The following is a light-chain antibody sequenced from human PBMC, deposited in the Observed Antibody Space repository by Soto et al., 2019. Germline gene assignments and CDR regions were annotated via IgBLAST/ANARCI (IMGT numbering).Light chain of an antibody. Sequence: SYELTQPPSVSVAPGKTARITCGGNNIGSKSVHWYQQKPGQAPVLVIYYDSDRPSGIPERFSGSNSGNTATLTISRVEAGDEAEYYCQVWDSSSDHLYVFGTGTKVTVL. CDR3: QVWDSSSDHLYV. CDR2: YDS. V-gene: IGLV3-21*04. J-gene: IGLJ1*01. CDR1: NIGSKS.